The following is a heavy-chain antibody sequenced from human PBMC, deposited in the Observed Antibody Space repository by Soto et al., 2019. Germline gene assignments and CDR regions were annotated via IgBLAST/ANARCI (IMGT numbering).Heavy chain of an antibody. V-gene: IGHV3-33*01. CDR3: ASDSYGGNRYFDY. Sequence: GGSLRLSCAASGFTFSSYGMHWVRQAPGKGLEWVAVIWYDGSNKYYADSVKGRFTISRDNSKNTLYLQMNSLRAEDTAVYYCASDSYGGNRYFDYWGQGTLVTVSS. CDR2: IWYDGSNK. D-gene: IGHD1-1*01. CDR1: GFTFSSYG. J-gene: IGHJ4*02.